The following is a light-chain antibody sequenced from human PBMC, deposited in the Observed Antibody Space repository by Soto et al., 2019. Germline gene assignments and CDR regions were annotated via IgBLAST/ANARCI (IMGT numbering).Light chain of an antibody. J-gene: IGLJ1*01. CDR1: SSDVGAYNY. CDR2: HVS. CDR3: SSYTSTSTHV. Sequence: QSALTQPASVSGPPGQSITISCTGTSSDVGAYNYVSWYQQYPGKAPRLIIYHVSNLPSGVSDRFSGSKSGSSASLTISGLQAEDEADYYCSSYTSTSTHVFGTGTKLTVL. V-gene: IGLV2-14*01.